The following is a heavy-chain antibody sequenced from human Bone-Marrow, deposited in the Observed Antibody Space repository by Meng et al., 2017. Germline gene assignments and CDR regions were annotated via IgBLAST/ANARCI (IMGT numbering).Heavy chain of an antibody. D-gene: IGHD6-19*01. CDR1: GFTFSSYS. CDR2: ISSSSSYI. J-gene: IGHJ4*02. CDR3: ASYSSGWYPPTD. Sequence: EVQLVESGGGLVKPGGSLRLSCAASGFTFSSYSMNWVRQAPGKGLEWVSSISSSSSYIYYADSVKGRFTISRDNAKNSLYLQMNSLRAEDTAVYYCASYSSGWYPPTDWGQGTLVTVSS. V-gene: IGHV3-21*01.